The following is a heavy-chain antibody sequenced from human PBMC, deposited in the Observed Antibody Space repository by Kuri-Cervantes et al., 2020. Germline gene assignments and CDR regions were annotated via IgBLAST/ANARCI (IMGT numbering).Heavy chain of an antibody. CDR2: MNPNSGNT. D-gene: IGHD3-3*01. CDR1: ENIFTSYA. J-gene: IGHJ3*02. V-gene: IGHV1-8*02. CDR3: ARGRSSGSPVWHAFDI. Sequence: ASVKVSCKISENIFTSYAIHWVRQATGQGLEWMGWMNPNSGNTGYAQKFQGRVTMTRNTSISTAYMELSSLRSEDAAVYYCARGRSSGSPVWHAFDIWGQGTMVTVSS.